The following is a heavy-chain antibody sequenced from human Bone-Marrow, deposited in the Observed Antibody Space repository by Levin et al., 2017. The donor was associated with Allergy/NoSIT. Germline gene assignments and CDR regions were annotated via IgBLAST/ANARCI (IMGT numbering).Heavy chain of an antibody. V-gene: IGHV4-59*01. CDR2: LFYSGGT. CDR1: GGSITNYY. D-gene: IGHD4-17*01. Sequence: SETLSLTCVVSGGSITNYYWTWVRLVPGKGLEWIGNLFYSGGTKFNPSLKGRVIISRGTSNNPFSLKLSSVTAADTAVYYCARDRGDYGPYYYGLDLWGQGTTVTVSS. J-gene: IGHJ6*01. CDR3: ARDRGDYGPYYYGLDL.